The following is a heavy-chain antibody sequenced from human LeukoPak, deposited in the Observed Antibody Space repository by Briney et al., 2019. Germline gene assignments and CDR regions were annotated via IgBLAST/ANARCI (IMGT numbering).Heavy chain of an antibody. D-gene: IGHD5-18*01. J-gene: IGHJ4*02. Sequence: ASVKVSCKTSGYTFTAYYMHWVRQAPGQGLEWMGWINPNSGGTNYAQKFQGRVTMTRDMSISTAYMELNRLRSDDMAVYYCARDGNTAMVSDYWGQGTLVTVSS. CDR2: INPNSGGT. V-gene: IGHV1-2*02. CDR3: ARDGNTAMVSDY. CDR1: GYTFTAYY.